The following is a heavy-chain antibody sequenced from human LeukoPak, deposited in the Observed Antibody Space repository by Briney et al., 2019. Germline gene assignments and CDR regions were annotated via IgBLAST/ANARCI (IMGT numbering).Heavy chain of an antibody. D-gene: IGHD2-21*02. J-gene: IGHJ4*02. Sequence: SVTVSCKASGGTFSIYAISWVRQAPGQGLEWMGGIIPIFGTANYAQKFQGRVTITADESTSTAYMELSSLRSEDTAVYYCARVWANPPRAYCGGDCYSSPLFYWGQGTLVTVSS. CDR3: ARVWANPPRAYCGGDCYSSPLFY. CDR1: GGTFSIYA. CDR2: IIPIFGTA. V-gene: IGHV1-69*13.